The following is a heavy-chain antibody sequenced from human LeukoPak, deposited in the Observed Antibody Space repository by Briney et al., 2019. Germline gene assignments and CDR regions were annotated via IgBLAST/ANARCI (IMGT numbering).Heavy chain of an antibody. D-gene: IGHD6-6*01. J-gene: IGHJ6*03. CDR2: ITWNGGST. CDR1: GFTFDDYG. V-gene: IGHV3-20*04. CDR3: ARATSSSGYYYYYMDV. Sequence: GGSLRLSCAASGFTFDDYGMSWVRQAPGKRLEWVSGITWNGGSTGYADSVKGRFTISRDNAKNSLYLQMNSLRDEDTALYYCARATSSSGYYYYYMDVWGKGTTVTVSS.